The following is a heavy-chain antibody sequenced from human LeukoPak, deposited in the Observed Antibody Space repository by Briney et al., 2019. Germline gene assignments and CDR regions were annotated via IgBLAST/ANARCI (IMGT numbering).Heavy chain of an antibody. CDR3: ARRSAAKDAFDI. D-gene: IGHD6-25*01. CDR2: VSGGVGST. V-gene: IGHV3-74*01. J-gene: IGHJ3*02. Sequence: PGGSLRLSCAASGFTFSSYWMHWVRQAPGKGLEWVSTVSGGVGSTYYADSVKGRFTISRDNAKNTLYLQMNSLRAEDTAVYYCARRSAAKDAFDIWGQGTKVTVSS. CDR1: GFTFSSYW.